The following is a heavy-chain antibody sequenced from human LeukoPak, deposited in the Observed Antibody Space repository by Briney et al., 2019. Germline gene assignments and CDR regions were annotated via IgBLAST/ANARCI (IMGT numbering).Heavy chain of an antibody. Sequence: GASVKVSCKASGYTFTSYYMHWVRQAPGQGLEWMGIINPSGGSTSYAQKFQGRVTMTRDMSTSTVYMELSSLRSEDTAVYYCARSVTVDKSAFDLWGRGTLVTVSS. CDR2: INPSGGST. V-gene: IGHV1-46*01. CDR1: GYTFTSYY. D-gene: IGHD4-23*01. CDR3: ARSVTVDKSAFDL. J-gene: IGHJ2*01.